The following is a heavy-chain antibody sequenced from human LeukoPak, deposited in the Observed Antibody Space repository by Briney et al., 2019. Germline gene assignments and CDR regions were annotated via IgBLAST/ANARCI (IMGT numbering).Heavy chain of an antibody. J-gene: IGHJ6*03. CDR1: GYTFTTYT. CDR3: AREADLDSSGWYSYMDV. CDR2: INAGNGHT. V-gene: IGHV1-3*03. Sequence: ASVKVSCKASGYTFTTYTIHWVRQAPGQRLEWMGWINAGNGHTKYSQEFQGRVTITRDTSATTAYMELSSLRSEDRAVYYCAREADLDSSGWYSYMDVWGTGTTVTVSS. D-gene: IGHD6-19*01.